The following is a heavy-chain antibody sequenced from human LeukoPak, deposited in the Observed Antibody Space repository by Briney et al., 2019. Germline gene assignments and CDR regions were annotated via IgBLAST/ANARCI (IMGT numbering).Heavy chain of an antibody. CDR2: ISYDGSNK. CDR3: AREQREAVAGIEVDDAFDI. V-gene: IGHV3-30-3*01. CDR1: GFTFSSYA. J-gene: IGHJ3*02. D-gene: IGHD6-19*01. Sequence: GRSLRLSCAASGFTFSSYAMHWVRQAPGKGLEWVAVISYDGSNKYYADSVKGRFTISRDNFKNTLYLQMNSLRAEDTAVYYCAREQREAVAGIEVDDAFDIWGQGTMVTVSS.